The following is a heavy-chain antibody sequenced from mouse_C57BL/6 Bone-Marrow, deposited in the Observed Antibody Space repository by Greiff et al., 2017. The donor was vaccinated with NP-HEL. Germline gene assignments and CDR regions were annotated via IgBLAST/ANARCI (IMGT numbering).Heavy chain of an antibody. CDR3: ASGTYYYGSSPDWAMDY. V-gene: IGHV5-12*01. Sequence: EVHLVESGGGLVQPGGSLKLSCAASGFTFSDYYMYWVRQTPEKRLEWVAYISNGGGSTYYPDTVKGRFTISRDNAKNTLYLQMSRLKSEDTAMYYCASGTYYYGSSPDWAMDYWGQGTSVTVSS. J-gene: IGHJ4*01. CDR2: ISNGGGST. D-gene: IGHD1-1*01. CDR1: GFTFSDYY.